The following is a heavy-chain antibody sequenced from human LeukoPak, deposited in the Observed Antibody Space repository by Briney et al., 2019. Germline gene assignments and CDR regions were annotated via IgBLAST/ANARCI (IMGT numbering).Heavy chain of an antibody. J-gene: IGHJ4*02. CDR1: GGSIINYY. Sequence: PSETLSLTCSVSGGSIINYYWSWLRQPPGKALEWIGYIHDSGITNYNPSLKRRVTISVDTSRDQFSLRLRSVTAADTAVYYCARASSGWYGLFDNWGQGTLVTVSS. CDR2: IHDSGIT. CDR3: ARASSGWYGLFDN. V-gene: IGHV4-59*01. D-gene: IGHD6-19*01.